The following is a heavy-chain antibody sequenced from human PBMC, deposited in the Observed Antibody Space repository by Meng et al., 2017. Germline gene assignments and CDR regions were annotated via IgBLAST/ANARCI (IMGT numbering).Heavy chain of an antibody. CDR2: IKPDGTMT. Sequence: VEVVVSGVCLVHAGGSLSLSFTASGFTFRNYWWHWVRQAPGKGLVWVSRIKPDGTMTVYADSVKGRFTISRDNAKNTLYLQMNSLRSDDTAVYYCARSDWFDPWGQGTLVPSPQ. CDR1: GFTFRNYW. J-gene: IGHJ5*02. V-gene: IGHV3-74*01. CDR3: ARSDWFDP.